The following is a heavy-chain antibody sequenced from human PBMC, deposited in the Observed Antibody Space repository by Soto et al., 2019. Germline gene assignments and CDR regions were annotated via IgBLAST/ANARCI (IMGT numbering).Heavy chain of an antibody. Sequence: QVQLVQSGAEVKKPGASVKVSCKASGYTFTSYDINWVRQATGQGLEWMGWMNPNRGNTGYAQKFQGRVTMTRNTSISTAYMELSSLRSEDTAVYYCARGGGRAAAPTYYYYYDGMDVWGQGTTVTVSS. J-gene: IGHJ6*02. D-gene: IGHD6-13*01. CDR3: ARGGGRAAAPTYYYYYDGMDV. V-gene: IGHV1-8*01. CDR2: MNPNRGNT. CDR1: GYTFTSYD.